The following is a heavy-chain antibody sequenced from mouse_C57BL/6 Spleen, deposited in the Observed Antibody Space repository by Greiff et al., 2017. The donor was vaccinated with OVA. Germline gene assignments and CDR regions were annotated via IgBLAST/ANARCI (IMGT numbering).Heavy chain of an antibody. CDR1: GFTFSDYG. J-gene: IGHJ2*01. Sequence: EVQLQESGGGLVKPGGSLKLSCAASGFTFSDYGMHWVRQAPEKGLEWVAYISSGSSTIYYADTVKGRFTIFRDNAKNTLFLQMTSLRSEDTAMYSCATRVYSNYVLAYWGQGTTLTVSS. CDR2: ISSGSSTI. D-gene: IGHD2-5*01. V-gene: IGHV5-17*01. CDR3: ATRVYSNYVLAY.